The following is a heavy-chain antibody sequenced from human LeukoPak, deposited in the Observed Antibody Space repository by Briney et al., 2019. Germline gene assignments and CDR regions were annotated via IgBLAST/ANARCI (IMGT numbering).Heavy chain of an antibody. CDR2: ISSSGSTI. D-gene: IGHD3-9*01. J-gene: IGHJ4*02. Sequence: GGSLRLSCAASGFTFSDYYMSWIRQAPGKGLEWVSYISSSGSTIYYADSVKGRFTISRDNAKNSLYLQMNSLRAEDTAVYYCARPLSPQYYDILTGYHIWGQGTLVTVSS. V-gene: IGHV3-11*01. CDR1: GFTFSDYY. CDR3: ARPLSPQYYDILTGYHI.